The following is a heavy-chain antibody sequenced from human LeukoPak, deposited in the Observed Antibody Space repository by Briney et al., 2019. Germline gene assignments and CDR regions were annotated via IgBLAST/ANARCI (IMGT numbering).Heavy chain of an antibody. CDR3: ARGRRDGYNLNWFDP. D-gene: IGHD5-24*01. Sequence: ASVKVSCKASGYTFTSYGISWVRQAPGQGLEWMGWISDYNGNTNYAQKLQGRVTMTTDTSTSTAYMGLRSLKYDDTAVYYCARGRRDGYNLNWFDPWGQGTLVTVSS. CDR2: ISDYNGNT. V-gene: IGHV1-18*01. J-gene: IGHJ5*02. CDR1: GYTFTSYG.